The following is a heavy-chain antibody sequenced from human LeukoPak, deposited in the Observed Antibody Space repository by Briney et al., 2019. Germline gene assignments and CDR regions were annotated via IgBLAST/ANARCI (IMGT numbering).Heavy chain of an antibody. CDR1: GFTFSSYA. CDR3: AKDLIEPGHYLDY. Sequence: PGGSLRLSCAASGFTFSSYAMSWVRQAPGKGLEWVSIISESGANTHYAASVKCRFTISRDDSKNTLYVQMNSLRVEDTAIYYCAKDLIEPGHYLDYWGQGALVTVSS. D-gene: IGHD3-16*02. V-gene: IGHV3-23*01. J-gene: IGHJ4*02. CDR2: ISESGANT.